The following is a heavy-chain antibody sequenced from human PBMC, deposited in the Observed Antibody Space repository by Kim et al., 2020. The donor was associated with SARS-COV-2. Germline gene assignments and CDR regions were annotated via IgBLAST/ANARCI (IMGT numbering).Heavy chain of an antibody. Sequence: GGSLRLSCAASGFTFSSYWMHWVRQAPGKGLVWVSGISGDATIIRQADSVRGRFTISRDNAKNTLYLQMNSLRVDDTAVYYCARVPSGGTFYLYYWGQGTPVTVSS. D-gene: IGHD2-8*02. CDR3: ARVPSGGTFYLYY. CDR2: ISGDATII. J-gene: IGHJ4*01. CDR1: GFTFSSYW. V-gene: IGHV3-74*01.